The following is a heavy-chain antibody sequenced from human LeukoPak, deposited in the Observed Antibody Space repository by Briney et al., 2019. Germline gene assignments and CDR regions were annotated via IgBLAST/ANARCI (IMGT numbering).Heavy chain of an antibody. CDR3: ARDNYDSSGYYFD. D-gene: IGHD3-22*01. J-gene: IGHJ4*02. CDR1: GFTFSSDG. Sequence: GGSLRLSCTASGFTFSSDGMNRVRQAPGKGLEWVSYISSSGSTIYYADSVKGRFTISRDNAKNSLYLQMNSLRAEATAVYYCARDNYDSSGYYFDWGQGTLVTVSS. V-gene: IGHV3-48*03. CDR2: ISSSGSTI.